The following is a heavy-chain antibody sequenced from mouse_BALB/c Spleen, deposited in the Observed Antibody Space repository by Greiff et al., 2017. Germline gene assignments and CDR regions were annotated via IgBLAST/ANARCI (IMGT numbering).Heavy chain of an antibody. CDR2: ISYSGST. Sequence: EVQLQQSGPSLVKPSQTLSITCSVSGDSFTSCYLHWIRKSPGNKLEYMGYISYSGSTYYNPSLISRISITRDTSKNQYYLQLNAVTTEDTATYYCAKKDYKSPFAYWGQGTLVTVSA. V-gene: IGHV3-8*02. D-gene: IGHD2-12*01. J-gene: IGHJ3*01. CDR1: GDSFTSCY. CDR3: AKKDYKSPFAY.